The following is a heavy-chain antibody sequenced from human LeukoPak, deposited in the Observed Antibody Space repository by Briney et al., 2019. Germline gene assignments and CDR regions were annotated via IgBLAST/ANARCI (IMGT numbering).Heavy chain of an antibody. D-gene: IGHD3-3*01. CDR1: GFTFSSYW. Sequence: GGSLRLSCAASGFTFSSYWMHWVRQAAGEGLVWVSRLNGDGSSTSYADCVTGRFTIARDNATNTLYLQIHSLRVEDTAVYYCARDYDFWSRSTGLHNWFDPWGQGTPVTVSS. V-gene: IGHV3-74*01. J-gene: IGHJ5*02. CDR2: LNGDGSST. CDR3: ARDYDFWSRSTGLHNWFDP.